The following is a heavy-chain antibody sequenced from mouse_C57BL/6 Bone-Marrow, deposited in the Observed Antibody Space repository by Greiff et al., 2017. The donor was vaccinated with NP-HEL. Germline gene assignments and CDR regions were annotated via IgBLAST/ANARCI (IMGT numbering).Heavy chain of an antibody. V-gene: IGHV5-4*01. CDR1: GFTFSSYA. D-gene: IGHD2-2*01. CDR3: ARVWLRRSWFAY. Sequence: EVQLKESGGGLVKPGGSLKLSCAASGFTFSSYAISWVRQTPEKRLEWVATISDGGSYTYYPDNVKGRFTISRDNAKNNLYLQMSHLKSEDTAMYYCARVWLRRSWFAYWGQGTLVTVSA. J-gene: IGHJ3*01. CDR2: ISDGGSYT.